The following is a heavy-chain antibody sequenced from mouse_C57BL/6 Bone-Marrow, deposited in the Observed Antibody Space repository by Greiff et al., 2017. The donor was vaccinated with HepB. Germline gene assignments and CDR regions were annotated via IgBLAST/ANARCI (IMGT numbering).Heavy chain of an antibody. V-gene: IGHV5-6*01. CDR1: GFTFSSYG. D-gene: IGHD4-1*01. Sequence: EVQLVESGGDLVKPGGSLKLSCAASGFTFSSYGMSWVRQTPDKRLEWVATISSGGSYTYYPDSVKGRFTISRDNAKNTLYLQMSSLKSEDTAMYYCARLGILAWFAYWGQGTLVTVSA. CDR3: ARLGILAWFAY. CDR2: ISSGGSYT. J-gene: IGHJ3*01.